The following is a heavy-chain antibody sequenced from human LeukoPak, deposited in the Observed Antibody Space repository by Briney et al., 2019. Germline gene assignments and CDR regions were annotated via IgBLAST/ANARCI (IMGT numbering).Heavy chain of an antibody. CDR1: GCTFTSYY. CDR3: ARDKRVAGGAFDI. Sequence: AAVKVSCKASGCTFTSYYMHWVRQAPGQGLEWMGIINPSGGSTSYAQKFQGRVTMTRDTSTSTVYMELSSLRSEDTAVYYCARDKRVAGGAFDIWGQGTMVTVSS. CDR2: INPSGGST. V-gene: IGHV1-46*01. J-gene: IGHJ3*02. D-gene: IGHD3-10*01.